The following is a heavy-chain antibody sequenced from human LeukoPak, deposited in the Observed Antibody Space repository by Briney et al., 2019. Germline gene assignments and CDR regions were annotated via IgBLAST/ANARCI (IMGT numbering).Heavy chain of an antibody. V-gene: IGHV1-18*01. CDR2: ISAYNGNT. D-gene: IGHD2-2*01. Sequence: ASVKVSCTASGYTFTSYGISWVRQAPGQGLEWMGWISAYNGNTNYAQKLQGRVTMTTDTSTSTAYMELRSLRSDDTAVYYCARDQYCSSTSCHAGDGFYYYYGMDVWGQGTTVTVSS. J-gene: IGHJ6*02. CDR3: ARDQYCSSTSCHAGDGFYYYYGMDV. CDR1: GYTFTSYG.